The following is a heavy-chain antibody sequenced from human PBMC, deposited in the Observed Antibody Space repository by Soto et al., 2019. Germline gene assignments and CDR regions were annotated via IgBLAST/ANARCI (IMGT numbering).Heavy chain of an antibody. CDR2: FFIGST. J-gene: IGHJ4*02. Sequence: QLQLQESGPGLVRPSETLSLTCSVSGGSITSRSSYWAWIRQPPGKGLEWIGTFFIGSTFSNPSLRSPNTISKDTSRNRSSLKLTSVAATDTAMYYCATTRGLAVGGSFNYWGQGALVTVSS. CDR3: ATTRGLAVGGSFNY. V-gene: IGHV4-39*02. D-gene: IGHD6-13*01. CDR1: GGSITSRSSY.